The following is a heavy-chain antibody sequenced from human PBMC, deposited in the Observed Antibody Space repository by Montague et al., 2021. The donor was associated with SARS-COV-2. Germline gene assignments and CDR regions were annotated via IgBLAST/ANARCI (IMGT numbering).Heavy chain of an antibody. CDR2: MDSSGTT. D-gene: IGHD6-19*01. Sequence: SETLSLTCSVSGGSITSTTFFWACIRQPPGKGLVWDMSMDSSGTTXYXXSLKSRVTISVDTSRNQLSVRLRSVTAADTAVYYCARSTSGWFIYWGQGTLVTVSS. V-gene: IGHV4-39*01. J-gene: IGHJ4*02. CDR1: GGSITSTTFF. CDR3: ARSTSGWFIY.